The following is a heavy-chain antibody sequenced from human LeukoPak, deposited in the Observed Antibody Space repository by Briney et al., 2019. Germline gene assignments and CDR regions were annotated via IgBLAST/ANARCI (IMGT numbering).Heavy chain of an antibody. CDR1: GFTFSSYW. CDR3: ARVLYSGSYIVRARWFDP. V-gene: IGHV3-7*01. Sequence: PGGSLRLSCAASGFTFSSYWMSWVRQAPGKGLEWVANIKQDGSEKYYVDSVKGRFTISRDNAKNSLYLQMNSLRAEDTAVYYCARVLYSGSYIVRARWFDPWGQGTLVTVSS. CDR2: IKQDGSEK. J-gene: IGHJ5*02. D-gene: IGHD1-26*01.